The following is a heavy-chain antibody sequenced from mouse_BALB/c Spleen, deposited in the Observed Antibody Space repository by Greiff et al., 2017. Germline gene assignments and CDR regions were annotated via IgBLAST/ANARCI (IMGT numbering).Heavy chain of an antibody. V-gene: IGHV14-4*02. J-gene: IGHJ2*01. CDR1: GFNIKDYY. CDR2: IDPENGDT. CDR3: NENGNYFDY. Sequence: EVQLQESGAELVRSGASVKLSCTASGFNIKDYYMHWVKQRPEQGLEWIGWIDPENGDTEYAPKFQGKATMTADTSSNTAYLQLSSLTSEDTAVYYCNENGNYFDYWGQGTTLTVSS. D-gene: IGHD2-1*01.